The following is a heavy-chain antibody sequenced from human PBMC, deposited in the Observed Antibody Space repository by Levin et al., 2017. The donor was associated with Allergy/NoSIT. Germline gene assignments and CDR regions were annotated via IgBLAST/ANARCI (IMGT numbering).Heavy chain of an antibody. V-gene: IGHV3-11*01. D-gene: IGHD2-21*01. Sequence: GGSLRLSCVVSGMPFSEHYMTWIRQAPGKGLEWVSYISNSGTTIYYADSVRGRFTVSRDNAKSTLFLQMSSLRSEATAIYYCARAHGSYYSGSDYYYVGLDLWGQGTSVTVSS. CDR3: ARAHGSYYSGSDYYYVGLDL. J-gene: IGHJ6*02. CDR1: GMPFSEHY. CDR2: ISNSGTTI.